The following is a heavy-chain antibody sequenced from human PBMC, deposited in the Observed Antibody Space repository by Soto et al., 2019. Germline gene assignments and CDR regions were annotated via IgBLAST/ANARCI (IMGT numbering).Heavy chain of an antibody. CDR1: GFTFSSYS. J-gene: IGHJ5*02. CDR3: ARDPEVSGYDSNWFDP. D-gene: IGHD5-12*01. CDR2: ISISSSYI. V-gene: IGHV3-21*01. Sequence: GGSLRLSCAASGFTFSSYSMNWVRQAPGKGLEWVSSISISSSYIYYADSVKGRFTISRDNAKNSLYLQMNSLRAEDTAVYYCARDPEVSGYDSNWFDPWGQGTLVTVSS.